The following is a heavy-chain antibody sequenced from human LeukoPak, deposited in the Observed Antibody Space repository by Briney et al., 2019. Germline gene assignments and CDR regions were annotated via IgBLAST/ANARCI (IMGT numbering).Heavy chain of an antibody. D-gene: IGHD6-13*01. CDR2: ISGSGGST. V-gene: IGHV3-23*01. Sequence: GGSLRLSCVASGFTFRSYAMSWVRQAPGKGLEWVSAISGSGGSTYYADSVKGRFTISRDNSKNTLYLQMNSLRAEDTAVYYCAKGGKAAVGLGSWYFDYWGQGTLVTVSS. J-gene: IGHJ4*02. CDR1: GFTFRSYA. CDR3: AKGGKAAVGLGSWYFDY.